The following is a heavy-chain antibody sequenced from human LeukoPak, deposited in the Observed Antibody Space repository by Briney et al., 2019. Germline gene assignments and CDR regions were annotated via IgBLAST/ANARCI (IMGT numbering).Heavy chain of an antibody. CDR1: GFTFSSYA. CDR2: MGGSGDST. CDR3: AKGDAGFDY. J-gene: IGHJ4*02. Sequence: PGGSLRLSCTASGFTFSSYAMSWVRQAPGKGLEWVSAMGGSGDSTFYADSVKGRFTISRDNSKNTLYLQMNSLRAEYTAVYYCAKGDAGFDYWGQGTLVTVSS. V-gene: IGHV3-23*01.